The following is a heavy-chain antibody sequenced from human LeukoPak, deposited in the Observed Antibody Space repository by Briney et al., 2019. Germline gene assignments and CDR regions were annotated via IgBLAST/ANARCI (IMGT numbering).Heavy chain of an antibody. J-gene: IGHJ5*02. D-gene: IGHD2-21*02. CDR2: INPSGGST. Sequence: ASVKVSCKASGYTFTIYYMHWVRQAPGQGLEWMGIINPSGGSTSYAQKFQGRVTMTRDTSTSTVYMELSSLRSEDTAVYYCARDAVGYCGGDCYNWFDPWGQGTLVTVSS. CDR1: GYTFTIYY. V-gene: IGHV1-46*01. CDR3: ARDAVGYCGGDCYNWFDP.